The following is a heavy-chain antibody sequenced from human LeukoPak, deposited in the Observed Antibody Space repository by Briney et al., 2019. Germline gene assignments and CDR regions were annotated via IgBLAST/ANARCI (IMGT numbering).Heavy chain of an antibody. CDR2: IYTSGST. V-gene: IGHV4-61*02. CDR3: ARGGYDILTGSSNWFDP. CDR1: GGSISSGSYY. J-gene: IGHJ5*02. D-gene: IGHD3-9*01. Sequence: SQTLSLTCTVSGGSISSGSYYWSWIRQPAGKGLEWIGRIYTSGSTNYNPSLKSRVTISVDRSKNQFSLKLSSVTAADTAVYYCARGGYDILTGSSNWFDPWGQGTLVTVSS.